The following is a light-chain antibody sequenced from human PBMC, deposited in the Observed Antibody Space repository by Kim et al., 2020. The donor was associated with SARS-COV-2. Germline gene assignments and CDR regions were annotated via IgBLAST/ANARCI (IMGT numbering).Light chain of an antibody. J-gene: IGLJ2*01. CDR1: SRDIGAYDH. CDR2: DIT. Sequence: GHSLTISCTGTSRDIGAYDHVSWYEHHPGNAPKLLIYDITKRPSGVFSRFSGSKSGNTASLTISGLQADDEADYYCASYTTTSTLVFGGGTKLTVL. V-gene: IGLV2-14*03. CDR3: ASYTTTSTLV.